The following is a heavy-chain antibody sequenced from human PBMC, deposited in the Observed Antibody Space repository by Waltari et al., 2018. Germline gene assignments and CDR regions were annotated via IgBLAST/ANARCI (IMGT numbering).Heavy chain of an antibody. V-gene: IGHV1-18*01. Sequence: QVQLVQSGAEGKKPGASVKVSCKASVYMFSNYGITLVRQAPGQGLEWMGWISGYNGVTNYAQMLRGRVTMTTDTSTSTAFMELSSLRSDDTAVYYCAREGLRPHAFDIWGQGTMVTVSS. J-gene: IGHJ3*02. CDR2: ISGYNGVT. CDR3: AREGLRPHAFDI. CDR1: VYMFSNYG. D-gene: IGHD4-17*01.